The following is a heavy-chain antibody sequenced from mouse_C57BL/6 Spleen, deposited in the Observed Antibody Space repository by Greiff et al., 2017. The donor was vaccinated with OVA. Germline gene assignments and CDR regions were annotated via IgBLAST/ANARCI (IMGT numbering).Heavy chain of an antibody. Sequence: QVQLQQPGAELVKPGASVKLSCKASGYTFTSYWMHWVKQRPGQGLEWIGDINPSSGYTKYNQKFKDKATLTADKSSSTAYMQLSSLPYEEAAVYYCARECVGLYYFDYWGQGTTLTVSS. CDR3: ARECVGLYYFDY. J-gene: IGHJ2*01. V-gene: IGHV1-7*01. CDR2: INPSSGYT. CDR1: GYTFTSYW.